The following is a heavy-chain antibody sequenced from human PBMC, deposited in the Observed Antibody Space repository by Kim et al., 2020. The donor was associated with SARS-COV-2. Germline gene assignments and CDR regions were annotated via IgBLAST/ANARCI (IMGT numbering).Heavy chain of an antibody. CDR3: AREGGVYYDSRHIDY. Sequence: SETLSLTCTVSDGSTSSYYWSWIRQPPGKGLEWIGYISYSGSTNYNPSLKSRITMSVDTSKNQFSLKLTSVTAADTAMYYCAREGGVYYDSRHIDYWGRGTLVTVSS. D-gene: IGHD3-22*01. CDR2: ISYSGST. CDR1: DGSTSSYY. V-gene: IGHV4-59*01. J-gene: IGHJ4*02.